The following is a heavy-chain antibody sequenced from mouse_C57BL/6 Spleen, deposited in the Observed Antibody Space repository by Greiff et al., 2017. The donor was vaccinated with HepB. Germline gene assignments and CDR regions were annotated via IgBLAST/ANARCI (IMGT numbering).Heavy chain of an antibody. CDR3: ARDLGGTLDY. V-gene: IGHV5-4*01. Sequence: EVQPVESGGGLVKPGGSLKLSCAASGFTFSSYAMSWVRQTPEKRLEWVATISDGGSYTYYPDNVKGRFTISRDNAKNNLYLQMSHLKSEDTAMYYCARDLGGTLDYWGQGTTLTVSS. CDR2: ISDGGSYT. J-gene: IGHJ2*01. D-gene: IGHD2-14*01. CDR1: GFTFSSYA.